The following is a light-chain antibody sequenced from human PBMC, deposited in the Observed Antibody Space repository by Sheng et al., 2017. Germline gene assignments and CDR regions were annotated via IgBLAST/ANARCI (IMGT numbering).Light chain of an antibody. V-gene: IGKV3-15*01. CDR3: QHYNNWLWT. J-gene: IGKJ1*01. Sequence: TVLTQSPGTLSLSPGETATLSCRASPSVRSKSLAWYQHKPGQAPRLLIYGASTRATGIPARFSGSGSGTEFILTISSLQSEDFAVYYCQHYNNWLWTFGQGTKVEIK. CDR2: GAS. CDR1: PSVRSK.